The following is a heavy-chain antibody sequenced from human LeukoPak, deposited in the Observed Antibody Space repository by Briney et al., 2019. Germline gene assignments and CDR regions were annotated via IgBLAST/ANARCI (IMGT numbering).Heavy chain of an antibody. CDR1: GYTFTSYD. Sequence: GASVKVSCKASGYTFTSYDINWVRQATGQGLEWMGWMNPNSGNTGYAQKFQGRVTMTRNTSISTAYMELSSLRSEDTAVYYCARGTYDFWSGYSNSDYWGQGTLVTVSS. V-gene: IGHV1-8*01. CDR2: MNPNSGNT. J-gene: IGHJ4*02. D-gene: IGHD3-3*01. CDR3: ARGTYDFWSGYSNSDY.